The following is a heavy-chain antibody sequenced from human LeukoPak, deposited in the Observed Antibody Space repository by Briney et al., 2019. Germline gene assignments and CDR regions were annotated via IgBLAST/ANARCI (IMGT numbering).Heavy chain of an antibody. CDR3: ATADPVGC. Sequence: ASVNVSFKASGYTFTDSFIHCVRQAPGQGLEWMGWINSSTGGTKFAQKYQCRVTMTRDTSISTAYMELSRLRSDDTAVYYCATADPVGCWGQRTSVSV. J-gene: IGHJ6*01. V-gene: IGHV1-2*02. CDR1: GYTFTDSF. D-gene: IGHD3-10*01. CDR2: INSSTGGT.